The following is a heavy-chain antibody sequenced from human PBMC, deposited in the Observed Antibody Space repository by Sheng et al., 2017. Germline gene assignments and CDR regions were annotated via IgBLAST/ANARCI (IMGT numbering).Heavy chain of an antibody. D-gene: IGHD3-10*01. CDR3: AREASGRSLMLAFDI. CDR2: INHSGST. V-gene: IGHV4-34*01. CDR1: GGSFSGYY. Sequence: QVQLQQWGAGLLKPSETLSLTCAVYGGSFSGYYWSWIRQPPGKGLEWIGEINHSGSTNYNPSLKSRVTISVDTSKNQFSLKLSSVTAADTAVYYCAREASGRSLMLAFDIWGQGTMVTFSS. J-gene: IGHJ3*02.